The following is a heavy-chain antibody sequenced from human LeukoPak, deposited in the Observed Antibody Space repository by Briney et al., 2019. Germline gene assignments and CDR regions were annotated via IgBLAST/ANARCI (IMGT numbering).Heavy chain of an antibody. V-gene: IGHV4-34*01. D-gene: IGHD3-10*01. CDR1: GGSFSGYY. CDR3: ARFPPVVRGVIIRPHNWLDP. CDR2: INHSGST. Sequence: SETLSLTCAVYGGSFSGYYWSWIRQPPGKGLEWIGEINHSGSTNYNPSLKSRVTISVDTSKNQFSLKLSSVTAADTAVYYCARFPPVVRGVIIRPHNWLDPWGQGTLVTVSS. J-gene: IGHJ5*02.